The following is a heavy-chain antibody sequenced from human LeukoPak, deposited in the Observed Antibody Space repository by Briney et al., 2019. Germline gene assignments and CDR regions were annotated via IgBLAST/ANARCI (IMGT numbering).Heavy chain of an antibody. CDR2: IGGSGGRT. CDR1: GFTFSSYA. CDR3: AKSPPRFGRGLYERFEKVSYFFYS. D-gene: IGHD2-8*01. Sequence: PGGSLTLSCAVSGFTFSSYAMRWVRQAPGKGREWVSAIGGSGGRTYYADSVKGPFTISRDNSKNTLYPQMNTLRAGATAVYYCAKSPPRFGRGLYERFEKVSYFFYSCGQRTLVTVSS. J-gene: IGHJ4*02. V-gene: IGHV3-23*01.